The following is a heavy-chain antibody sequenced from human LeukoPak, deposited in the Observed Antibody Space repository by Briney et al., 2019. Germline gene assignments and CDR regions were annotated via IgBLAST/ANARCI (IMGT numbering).Heavy chain of an antibody. Sequence: GGSLRLSCAASGFTFSSYSMSWVRQAPGKGLEWASVIYGGGSTYYADSVKGRFTISRDTPKNTLYLQMNSLRVEDTAVYYCASWPVGWYGEDSWGQGTLVTVSS. CDR2: IYGGGST. J-gene: IGHJ4*02. CDR1: GFTFSSYS. CDR3: ASWPVGWYGEDS. D-gene: IGHD6-19*01. V-gene: IGHV3-53*01.